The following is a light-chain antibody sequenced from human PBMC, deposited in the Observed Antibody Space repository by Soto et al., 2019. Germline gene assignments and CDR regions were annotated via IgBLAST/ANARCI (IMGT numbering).Light chain of an antibody. V-gene: IGKV3D-20*02. J-gene: IGKJ2*01. Sequence: EIVLTQSPGTLSLSPGERATLSCRASQSVSSSYLAWYQQKPGQAPRLLIYGASSRATDIPDRFSGSGSGTDFTLTISRLEPEDFAVYYCQQRSNWRYTFGQGTKLEIK. CDR3: QQRSNWRYT. CDR2: GAS. CDR1: QSVSSSY.